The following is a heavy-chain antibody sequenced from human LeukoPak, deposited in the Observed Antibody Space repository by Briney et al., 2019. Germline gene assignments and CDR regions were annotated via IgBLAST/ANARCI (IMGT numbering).Heavy chain of an antibody. CDR3: ARGYHYYGSGSYKFDY. CDR2: IYYSGST. J-gene: IGHJ4*02. V-gene: IGHV4-39*07. D-gene: IGHD3-10*01. CDR1: GGSISSSSYY. Sequence: PSETLSLTCTVSGGSISSSSYYWGWIRQPPGKGLEWIGSIYYSGSTYYNPSLKSRATISVDTSKKQFSLKLSSVTAADTAVYYCARGYHYYGSGSYKFDYWGQGTLVAVSS.